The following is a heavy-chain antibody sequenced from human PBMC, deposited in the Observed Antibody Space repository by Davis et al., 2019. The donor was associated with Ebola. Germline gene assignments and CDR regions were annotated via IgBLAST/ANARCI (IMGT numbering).Heavy chain of an antibody. J-gene: IGHJ4*02. CDR3: TTDELAAAGTGIDY. CDR1: GFTFSNAW. D-gene: IGHD6-13*01. Sequence: GESLKISCAASGFTFSNAWMNWVRQAPGKGLEWVGRIKSKTDGGTTDYAAPVKGRFTISRDDSKNTLYLQMNSLKTEDTAVYYCTTDELAAAGTGIDYWGQRTLVTVSS. V-gene: IGHV3-15*07. CDR2: IKSKTDGGTT.